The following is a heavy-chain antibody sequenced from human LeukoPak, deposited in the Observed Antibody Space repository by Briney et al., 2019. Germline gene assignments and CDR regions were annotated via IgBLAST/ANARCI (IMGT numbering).Heavy chain of an antibody. Sequence: GASVKVSCKASGYTFTTYGITWVRQAPGQGLEWMGWISAYNGNTNYAQKLQGRVSMTTDTSTSTAYVELRSLRSDDTAVYYCARVARGDNNWFDPWGQGTLVTVSS. D-gene: IGHD3-10*01. CDR2: ISAYNGNT. CDR3: ARVARGDNNWFDP. CDR1: GYTFTTYG. J-gene: IGHJ5*02. V-gene: IGHV1-18*01.